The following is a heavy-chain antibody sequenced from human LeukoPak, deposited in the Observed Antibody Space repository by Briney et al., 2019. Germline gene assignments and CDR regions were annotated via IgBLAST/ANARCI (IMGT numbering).Heavy chain of an antibody. D-gene: IGHD6-19*01. J-gene: IGHJ4*02. CDR1: GDSVSSNSAA. V-gene: IGHV6-1*01. Sequence: SQPLSLTCAISGDSVSSNSAAWNWIRQSPSRGLEWLGRTYYRSKWYNDYAVSVKSRITINPDTSKNQFSLQLNSVTPEDTAVYYCARELQQWLDGVYYFDYWGQGTLVTVSS. CDR2: TYYRSKWYN. CDR3: ARELQQWLDGVYYFDY.